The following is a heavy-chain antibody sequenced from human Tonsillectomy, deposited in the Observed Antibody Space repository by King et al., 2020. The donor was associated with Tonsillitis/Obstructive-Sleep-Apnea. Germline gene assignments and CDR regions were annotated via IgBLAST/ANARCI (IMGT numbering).Heavy chain of an antibody. J-gene: IGHJ3*01. CDR2: ISGDGGST. Sequence: VQLVESGGGVVQPGGSLRLSCAASGFTFDDXAMHWVRQAPGKGLEWVSLISGDGGSTYYADSVKGRFTISRDNSKNSLYLQMNSLRTEYTALYYCAKSLLXRELXXLAXXXLTXLDAFDXWGXGXMVTVS. D-gene: IGHD4/OR15-4a*01. V-gene: IGHV3-43*02. CDR3: AKSLLXRELXXLAXXXLTXLDAFDX. CDR1: GFTFDDXA.